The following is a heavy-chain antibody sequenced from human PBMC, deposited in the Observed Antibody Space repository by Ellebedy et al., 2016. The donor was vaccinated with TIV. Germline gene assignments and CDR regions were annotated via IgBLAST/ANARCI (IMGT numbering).Heavy chain of an antibody. J-gene: IGHJ3*02. CDR3: ARDISPYGDETVYYDAFDI. Sequence: GGSLRLXXAASGFSFSSSWMTWVRQAPGKGLEWVANIRKDGSRIHYGDSVEGRFTISRDNAKNSLSLQMDSLRVEDTAVYYCARDISPYGDETVYYDAFDIWGQGTMVTVSS. CDR2: IRKDGSRI. CDR1: GFSFSSSW. D-gene: IGHD3-9*01. V-gene: IGHV3-7*01.